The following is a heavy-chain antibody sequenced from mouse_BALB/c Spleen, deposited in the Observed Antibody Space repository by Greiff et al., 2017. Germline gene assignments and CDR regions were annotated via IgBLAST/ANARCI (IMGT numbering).Heavy chain of an antibody. J-gene: IGHJ4*01. CDR1: GYTFTDYV. V-gene: IGHV1-77*01. D-gene: IGHD2-4*01. CDR2: IYPGSGST. Sequence: VQLVESGPELVKPGASVKMSCKASGYTFTDYVISWVKQRTGQGLEWIGEIYPGSGSTYYNEKFKGKATLTADKSSNTAYMQLSSLTSEDSAVYFCARSPVMIMNAMDYWGQGTSVTVSS. CDR3: ARSPVMIMNAMDY.